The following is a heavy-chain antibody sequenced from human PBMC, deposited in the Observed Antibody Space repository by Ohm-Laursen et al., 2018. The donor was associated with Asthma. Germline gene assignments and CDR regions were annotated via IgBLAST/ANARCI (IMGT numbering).Heavy chain of an antibody. V-gene: IGHV3-48*01. D-gene: IGHD6-13*01. J-gene: IGHJ5*02. Sequence: SLRLSCAASGFTFSLYSMNWVRQAPGKGLEWVSYISSSSSTIYYADSVKGRFTISRDNAKNSLYLQMNNLRAEDTAVYYCARTPRYSSSSLRWFDPWGQGTLVTVSS. CDR2: ISSSSSTI. CDR1: GFTFSLYS. CDR3: ARTPRYSSSSLRWFDP.